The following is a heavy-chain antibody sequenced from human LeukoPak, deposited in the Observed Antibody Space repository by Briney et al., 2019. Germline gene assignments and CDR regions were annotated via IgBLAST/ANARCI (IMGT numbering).Heavy chain of an antibody. Sequence: SETLSLTCAVYGGSFSGYYWSWIRQPPGKGLEWIGEINHSGSTNHNPSLKSRVTISVDTSKNQFSLKLSSVTAADTAVYYCARGSGIAAYWGQGTLVTVSS. D-gene: IGHD6-6*01. J-gene: IGHJ4*02. CDR2: INHSGST. CDR3: ARGSGIAAY. CDR1: GGSFSGYY. V-gene: IGHV4-34*01.